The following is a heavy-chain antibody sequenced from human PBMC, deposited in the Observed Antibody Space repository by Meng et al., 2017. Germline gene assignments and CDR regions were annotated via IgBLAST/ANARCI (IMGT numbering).Heavy chain of an antibody. J-gene: IGHJ4*02. CDR2: INTYNGKK. CDR3: ATRGNPYLNC. V-gene: IGHV1-18*01. CDR1: SYDLYRKW. Sequence: VMLGASVKESRAWAKGGCEDCSYDLYRKWFRWGRQAHWQGLECLGWINTYNGKKDYAQKFQGRITMTTDTFTSTAYMELGNLRSDDTAVYYCATRGNPYLNCWGQGTLVTVSS.